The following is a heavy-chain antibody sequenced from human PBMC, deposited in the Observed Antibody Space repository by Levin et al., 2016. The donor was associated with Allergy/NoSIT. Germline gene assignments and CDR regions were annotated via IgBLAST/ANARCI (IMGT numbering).Heavy chain of an antibody. V-gene: IGHV1-2*02. D-gene: IGHD3-22*01. CDR3: ARDMYYYDSSGYYPRVPGAFDI. CDR1: GYTFTGYY. Sequence: ASVKVSCKASGYTFTGYYMHWVRQAPGQGLEWMGWINPNSGGTNYAQKFQGRVTMTRDTSISTAYMELSRLRSDDTAVYYCARDMYYYDSSGYYPRVPGAFDIWGQGTMVTVSS. CDR2: INPNSGGT. J-gene: IGHJ3*02.